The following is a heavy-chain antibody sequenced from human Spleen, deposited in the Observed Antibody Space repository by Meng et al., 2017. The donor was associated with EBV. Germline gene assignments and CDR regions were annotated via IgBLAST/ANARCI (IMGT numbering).Heavy chain of an antibody. J-gene: IGHJ4*02. Sequence: QVQLVKSGAGVKKPGSSVKGSCKTYGGTFSSDAISWVRQAPGQGLEWMGGLIPMLGAPNYAQKFQDRVTIIADKSTSIHYMELSSLRSDDTAVYYCASESGRGYTPDYWGRGTLVTVSS. V-gene: IGHV1-69*06. D-gene: IGHD3-10*01. CDR1: GGTFSSDA. CDR3: ASESGRGYTPDY. CDR2: LIPMLGAP.